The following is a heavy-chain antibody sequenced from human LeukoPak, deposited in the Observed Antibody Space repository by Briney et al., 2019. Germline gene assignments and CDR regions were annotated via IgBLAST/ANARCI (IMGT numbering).Heavy chain of an antibody. CDR1: GGTFSSYA. CDR2: IIPIFGTA. Sequence: SVKVSCKASGGTFSSYAIGWVRQAPGQGLEWMGGIIPIFGTANYAQKFQGRVTITADESTSTAYMELSSLRSEDTAVYYCARPLTHNYSSSSGAFDVWGQGTMVTVSS. J-gene: IGHJ3*01. V-gene: IGHV1-69*13. D-gene: IGHD6-6*01. CDR3: ARPLTHNYSSSSGAFDV.